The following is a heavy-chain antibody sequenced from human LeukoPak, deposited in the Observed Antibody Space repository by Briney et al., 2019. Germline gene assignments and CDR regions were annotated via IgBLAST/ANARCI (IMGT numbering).Heavy chain of an antibody. V-gene: IGHV4-34*01. D-gene: IGHD3-16*01. CDR3: ARVITVRGVIFDY. CDR1: GGSFSAYY. CDR2: VNHSGST. Sequence: SATLSLTCAVYGGSFSAYYWSWIRQPPGKGLEWIGEVNHSGSTNFNPSLKSRVTISVDTSKNQFSLNLSSVTAADTAVYYCARVITVRGVIFDYWGQGTLVTVSS. J-gene: IGHJ4*02.